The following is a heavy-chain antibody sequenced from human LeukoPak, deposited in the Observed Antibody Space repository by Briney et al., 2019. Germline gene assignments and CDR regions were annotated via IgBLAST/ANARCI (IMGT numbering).Heavy chain of an antibody. Sequence: GGSLRLSCAASGFTFDDYAMHWVRQALGKGLEWASGISWNSGSIGYADSVKGRFTISRDSAKNSLYLQMNSLRAEDTAVYYCGRGGMGEYTGYDDFWGQGTLVTVSS. CDR3: GRGGMGEYTGYDDF. D-gene: IGHD5-12*01. CDR1: GFTFDDYA. J-gene: IGHJ4*02. V-gene: IGHV3-9*01. CDR2: ISWNSGSI.